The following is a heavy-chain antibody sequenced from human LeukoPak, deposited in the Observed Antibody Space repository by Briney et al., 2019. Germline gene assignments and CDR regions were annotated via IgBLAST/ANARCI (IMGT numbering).Heavy chain of an antibody. J-gene: IGHJ4*02. D-gene: IGHD5-18*01. CDR3: AKDEGYTAMAIDY. V-gene: IGHV3-23*01. CDR2: ISGSGGST. Sequence: GGSLRLSCAASGFTFNNYAMSWVRQAPGKGLEWVSVISGSGGSTYYADSVKGRFTISRDNSKNTLYLQMNSLRAEDTAVYYCAKDEGYTAMAIDYWGQGTLVTVSS. CDR1: GFTFNNYA.